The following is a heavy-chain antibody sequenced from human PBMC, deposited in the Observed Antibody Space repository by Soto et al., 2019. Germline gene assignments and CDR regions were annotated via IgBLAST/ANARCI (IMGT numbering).Heavy chain of an antibody. CDR3: AKEKSMQLWLNYYYGMDV. CDR1: GFTFSSYA. J-gene: IGHJ6*02. Sequence: GGSLRLSCAASGFTFSSYAMSWVRQAPGKGLEWVSAISGSGGSTYYADSVKGRFTISRDNSKNTLYLQMNSLRAEDTAVYYCAKEKSMQLWLNYYYGMDVWGQGTTVTVSS. CDR2: ISGSGGST. D-gene: IGHD5-18*01. V-gene: IGHV3-23*01.